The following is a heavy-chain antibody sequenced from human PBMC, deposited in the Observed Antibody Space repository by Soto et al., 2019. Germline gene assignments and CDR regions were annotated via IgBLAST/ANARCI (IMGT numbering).Heavy chain of an antibody. Sequence: QVPLVESGGGVVQPGRSLRLSCAASGFMLSTYAMHWVRQAPGKGLEWVAVISFDGSNKYYAEPMKGRFTISRDNSRNTMFLQINSLRPEDTATYYCARDSQCSGDHCYGPLGYWGQGTQVTVSA. J-gene: IGHJ4*02. D-gene: IGHD2-21*01. V-gene: IGHV3-30-3*01. CDR2: ISFDGSNK. CDR3: ARDSQCSGDHCYGPLGY. CDR1: GFMLSTYA.